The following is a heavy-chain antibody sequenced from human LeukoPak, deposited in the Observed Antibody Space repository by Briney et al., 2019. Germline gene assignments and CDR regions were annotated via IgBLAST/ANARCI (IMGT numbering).Heavy chain of an antibody. J-gene: IGHJ4*02. D-gene: IGHD6-13*01. CDR3: ARDEEGSSWYE. CDR2: IKHDGSEK. CDR1: GFTFSSYA. Sequence: PGGSLRLSCAASGFTFSSYAMSWVRQAPGMGLEWVANIKHDGSEKHYVDSVKGRFTISRDNAKNSLYLQINSLRAEDTAVYYCARDEEGSSWYEWGQGALVTVSS. V-gene: IGHV3-7*01.